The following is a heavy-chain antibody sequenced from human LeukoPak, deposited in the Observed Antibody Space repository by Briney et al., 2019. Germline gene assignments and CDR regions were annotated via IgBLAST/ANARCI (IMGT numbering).Heavy chain of an antibody. V-gene: IGHV4-34*01. J-gene: IGHJ4*02. CDR3: ARVSSGWLYYFDY. CDR2: INHSGST. D-gene: IGHD6-19*01. CDR1: GGSFSGYY. Sequence: SETLSLTCAVYGGSFSGYYWSWIRQPPGKGLEWIGEINHSGSTNYNPSLKSRVTISVDTSKNQFSLKLSSVTAADTAVYYCARVSSGWLYYFDYWGQGTLVTVSS.